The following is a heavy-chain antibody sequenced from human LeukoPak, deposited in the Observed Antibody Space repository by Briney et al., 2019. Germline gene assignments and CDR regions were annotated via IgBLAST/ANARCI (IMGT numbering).Heavy chain of an antibody. CDR2: INPNSGGT. CDR1: GYTFTGYY. Sequence: ASVKVSCKASGYTFTGYYMHWVRQAPGQGLEWMGWINPNSGGTNYAQKFQGWVTMTRDTSISTAYMELSRLRSDDTAVYYCARESWSGSYYDSNSNWFDPWGQGTLVTVSS. V-gene: IGHV1-2*04. J-gene: IGHJ5*02. D-gene: IGHD1-26*01. CDR3: ARESWSGSYYDSNSNWFDP.